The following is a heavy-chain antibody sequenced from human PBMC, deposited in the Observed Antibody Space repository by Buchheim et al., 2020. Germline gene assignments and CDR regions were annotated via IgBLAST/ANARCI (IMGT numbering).Heavy chain of an antibody. CDR1: GFTFSSYG. D-gene: IGHD3-22*01. CDR3: AKGGSSGYYSTYYYYGMDV. CDR2: ISYDGSNK. Sequence: QVQLVESGGGVVQPGRSLRLSCAASGFTFSSYGMHWVRQAPGKGLEWVAVISYDGSNKYYADSVKGRFTISRDNSKNTLYLQMNSLRAEDTAVYYCAKGGSSGYYSTYYYYGMDVWDQGTT. J-gene: IGHJ6*02. V-gene: IGHV3-30*18.